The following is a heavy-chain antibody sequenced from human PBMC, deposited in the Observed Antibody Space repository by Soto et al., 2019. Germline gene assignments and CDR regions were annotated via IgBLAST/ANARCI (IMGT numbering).Heavy chain of an antibody. CDR2: ISYSGTT. J-gene: IGHJ5*02. V-gene: IGHV4-30-4*01. CDR3: ARGRGYSYGLDP. Sequence: SETLSLTCTVSGDSISSINNYWSWIRQPPGEGLEWIGFISYSGTTSYSPSLKSRVAISLDTSKNQFSLSLNFVTAVDTAVYYCARGRGYSYGLDPWGQGSLVTVSS. CDR1: GDSISSINNY. D-gene: IGHD5-18*01.